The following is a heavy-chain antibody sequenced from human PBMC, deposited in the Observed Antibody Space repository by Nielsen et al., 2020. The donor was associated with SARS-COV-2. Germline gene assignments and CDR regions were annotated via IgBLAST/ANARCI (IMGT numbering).Heavy chain of an antibody. CDR3: FSGGLGA. D-gene: IGHD3-10*01. CDR2: IYYSGST. J-gene: IGHJ5*02. Sequence: SETLSLTCTVSGGSVSSGSYYWSWIRQPPGKGLEWIGYIYYSGSTNYNPSLKSRVSISIDTSKNQFSLKLSSVTAADTAVYYVFSGGLGAWGQGTLVTVSS. V-gene: IGHV4-61*01. CDR1: GGSVSSGSYY.